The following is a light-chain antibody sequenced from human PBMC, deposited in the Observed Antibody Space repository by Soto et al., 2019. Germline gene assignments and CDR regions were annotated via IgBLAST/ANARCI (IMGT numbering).Light chain of an antibody. J-gene: IGKJ1*01. CDR2: GTS. V-gene: IGKV3-15*01. CDR1: ETISSK. CDR3: QQYNNWPPWT. Sequence: EIVMTQSPATLSVSPGEGATLFCRASETISSKLAWYQQRPGQAPRLLIYGTSIRASGIPARFSGSGSGTEFTLTISGLQSDDFVVYYCQQYNNWPPWTFGQGTKVEIK.